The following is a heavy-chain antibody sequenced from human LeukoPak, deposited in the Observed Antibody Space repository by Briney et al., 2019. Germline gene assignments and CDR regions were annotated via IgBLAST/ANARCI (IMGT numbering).Heavy chain of an antibody. J-gene: IGHJ6*04. CDR3: AELGTTMIGGV. D-gene: IGHD3-10*02. Sequence: PGLALRLSCAASGFTFSSYEMNWVGQAPGKGLEWVSYISSSGSTIYYADSVKGRFTISRDNAKNSLYLQMNSLRAEDTAVYYCAELGTTMIGGVWGKGTTVTISS. CDR2: ISSSGSTI. CDR1: GFTFSSYE. V-gene: IGHV3-48*03.